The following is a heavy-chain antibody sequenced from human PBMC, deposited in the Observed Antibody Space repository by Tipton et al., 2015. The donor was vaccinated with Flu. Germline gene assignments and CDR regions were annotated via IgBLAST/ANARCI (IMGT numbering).Heavy chain of an antibody. CDR3: ARALGYGDYVDY. CDR1: GFTFNTYG. Sequence: SLRLSCAASGFTFNTYGMHWVRQAPGKGLEWVAVIWYDGDNKYYADSVKGRFTISRDNSKNRLYLQMNSLRAEDTAVYYCARALGYGDYVDYWGQGTLVTVSS. D-gene: IGHD4-17*01. CDR2: IWYDGDNK. J-gene: IGHJ4*02. V-gene: IGHV3-33*01.